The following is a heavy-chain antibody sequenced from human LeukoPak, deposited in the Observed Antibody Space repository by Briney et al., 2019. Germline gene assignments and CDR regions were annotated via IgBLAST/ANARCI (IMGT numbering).Heavy chain of an antibody. D-gene: IGHD6-25*01. Sequence: GSLRLSCAASGFAFSSYSMNWVRQAPGKGLEWVSYISSSSSTIYYADSVKGRFTISRDNAKNSLYLQMNSLRAEDTAVYYCARGRAAYYMGVWGKGTTVTVSS. CDR2: ISSSSSTI. J-gene: IGHJ6*03. CDR3: ARGRAAYYMGV. CDR1: GFAFSSYS. V-gene: IGHV3-48*04.